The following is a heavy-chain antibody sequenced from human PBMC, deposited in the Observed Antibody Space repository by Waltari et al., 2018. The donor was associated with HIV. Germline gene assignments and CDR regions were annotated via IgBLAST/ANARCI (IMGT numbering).Heavy chain of an antibody. J-gene: IGHJ6*03. CDR3: ARHDGTRGYYMDV. CDR1: GYSFSSYW. CDR2: AFPGDSDT. V-gene: IGHV5-51*01. D-gene: IGHD1-1*01. Sequence: EVQLVQSGAEVKKPGESLKISCKGSGYSFSSYWIGWVRQIPGKGLEWMGIAFPGDSDTRYSPSFQGQVTISADKSISTAYLQWSSLRASDTAMYYCARHDGTRGYYMDVWGKGTTVTVSS.